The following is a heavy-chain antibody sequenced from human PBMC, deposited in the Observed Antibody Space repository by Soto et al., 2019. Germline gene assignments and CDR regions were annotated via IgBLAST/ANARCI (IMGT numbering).Heavy chain of an antibody. CDR1: GFTFGGFW. V-gene: IGHV3-7*01. Sequence: EVQLVESGGGLVQPGGSLELSCEALGFTFGGFWMPWARQAPGKGLEWVASMNRVGSEKRYVDSVEGRFTISRDNAKNSLFLQMNSLSPDDTAVYYCGRDAGRRFDYWGQGSLVTVSS. J-gene: IGHJ4*02. CDR2: MNRVGSEK. D-gene: IGHD6-13*01. CDR3: GRDAGRRFDY.